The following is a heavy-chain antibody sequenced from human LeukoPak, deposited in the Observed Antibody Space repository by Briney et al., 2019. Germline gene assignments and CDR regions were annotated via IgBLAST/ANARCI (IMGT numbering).Heavy chain of an antibody. CDR1: GYTFSDYY. CDR3: ARGYGGNSNWFDP. CDR2: INPKSGGT. Sequence: ASVKVSCKASGYTFSDYYILWVRQAPGEGLEWMGRINPKSGGTNPAQMFQGRVTMTRDTSISTAYMDLSSLRSDDTAVYYCARGYGGNSNWFDPWGQGTLVTVSS. D-gene: IGHD4-23*01. V-gene: IGHV1-2*06. J-gene: IGHJ5*02.